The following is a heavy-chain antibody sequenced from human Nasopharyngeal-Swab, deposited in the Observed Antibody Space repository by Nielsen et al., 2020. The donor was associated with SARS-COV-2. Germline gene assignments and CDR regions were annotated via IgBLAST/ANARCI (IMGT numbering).Heavy chain of an antibody. Sequence: GESLKISCQVSGYSFTSYWIAWVRQMPGKGLEWMGIIYPGDSDTRYSPTFQGQVTISADKSISTAYLQWSSLEASDTAMYYCARRTYGSGSYFLDYWGQGALVTVSS. D-gene: IGHD1-26*01. CDR2: IYPGDSDT. J-gene: IGHJ4*02. V-gene: IGHV5-51*01. CDR1: GYSFTSYW. CDR3: ARRTYGSGSYFLDY.